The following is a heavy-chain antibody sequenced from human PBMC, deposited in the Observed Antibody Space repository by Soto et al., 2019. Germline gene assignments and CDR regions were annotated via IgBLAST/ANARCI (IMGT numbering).Heavy chain of an antibody. CDR1: GGSFSGYY. J-gene: IGHJ3*02. Sequence: PSETLSLTCAVYGGSFSGYYWSWIRQPPGKGLEWIGEINHSGSTNYNPSLKSRVTISVDTSKNQFSLKVSSVTAADTAVYYCARGREQWLVDAFDIWGQGTMVTV. CDR2: INHSGST. V-gene: IGHV4-34*01. D-gene: IGHD6-19*01. CDR3: ARGREQWLVDAFDI.